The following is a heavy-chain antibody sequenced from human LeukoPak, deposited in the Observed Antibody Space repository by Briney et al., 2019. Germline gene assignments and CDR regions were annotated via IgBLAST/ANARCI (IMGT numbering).Heavy chain of an antibody. J-gene: IGHJ4*02. CDR1: GFSFSSYV. CDR2: ISGSGT. CDR3: AKGYYDSSGYYPNVASDY. V-gene: IGHV3-23*01. Sequence: GGSLRPSCAASGFSFSSYVMTWGRQAPGTGLEWVSGISGSGTHYADSVKGRFTISRDNSKNMLYLQMNSLRAEDTAVYYCAKGYYDSSGYYPNVASDYWGQGTLVTVSS. D-gene: IGHD3-22*01.